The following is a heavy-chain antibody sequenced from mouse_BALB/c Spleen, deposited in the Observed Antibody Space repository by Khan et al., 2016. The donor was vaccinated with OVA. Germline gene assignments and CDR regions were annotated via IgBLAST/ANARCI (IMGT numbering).Heavy chain of an antibody. Sequence: EVQLVESGGGLVQPKGSLKLSCAASGFTFNTYAMNWVRQGPGKGLEWIARIRSKSNNYARYYADSVKDRFTIYIDDSQSKLYLQMNNLKTADTAMYYWARHAGVSSYYGLDYWGQGTSVTVSS. J-gene: IGHJ4*01. CDR2: IRSKSNNYAR. CDR1: GFTFNTYA. V-gene: IGHV10-1*02. D-gene: IGHD1-1*01. CDR3: ARHAGVSSYYGLDY.